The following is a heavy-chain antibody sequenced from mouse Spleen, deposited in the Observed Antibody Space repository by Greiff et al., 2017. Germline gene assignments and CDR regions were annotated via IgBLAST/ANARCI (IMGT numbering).Heavy chain of an antibody. V-gene: IGHV1-22*01. J-gene: IGHJ2*01. CDR2: INPNNGGT. CDR1: GYTFTDYN. Sequence: EVQLQQSGPELVKPWASVKMSCKASGYTFTDYNMHWVKQSHGKSLEWIGYINPNNGGTSYNQKFKGKATLTVNKSSSTAYMELRSLTSEDSAVYYCARGVYYGQTEYFDYWGQGTTLTVSS. CDR3: ARGVYYGQTEYFDY. D-gene: IGHD1-1*01.